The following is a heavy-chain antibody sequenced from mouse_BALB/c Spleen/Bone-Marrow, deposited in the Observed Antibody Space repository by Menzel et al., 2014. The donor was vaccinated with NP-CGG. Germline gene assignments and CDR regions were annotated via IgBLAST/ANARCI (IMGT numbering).Heavy chain of an antibody. Sequence: VQLQQSGAELVKPGASVKLSCTASGFNIKDTYMHWVKQRPEQGLEWIGRIDPANGNTKYDPKFQGKATITADTSSNAAYLQLSSLTSEDTAVYYCARLDLFAYRGQGALVTVSA. V-gene: IGHV14-3*02. CDR1: GFNIKDTY. CDR3: ARLDLFAY. J-gene: IGHJ3*01. CDR2: IDPANGNT.